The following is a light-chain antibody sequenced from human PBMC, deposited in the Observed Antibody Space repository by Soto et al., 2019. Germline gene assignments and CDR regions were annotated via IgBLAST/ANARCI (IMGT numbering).Light chain of an antibody. CDR1: SSNIGAGYD. V-gene: IGLV1-40*01. CDR3: QSYDSSLRGWV. J-gene: IGLJ3*02. Sequence: QTVVTQPPSVSGAPGQRVTISCTGSSSNIGAGYDGHWYQQLPGTAPKLLIYGNSNRPSGVPDRFSGSKSGTSASLAITGLQAEDEADYYCQSYDSSLRGWVFGGGTKLTVL. CDR2: GNS.